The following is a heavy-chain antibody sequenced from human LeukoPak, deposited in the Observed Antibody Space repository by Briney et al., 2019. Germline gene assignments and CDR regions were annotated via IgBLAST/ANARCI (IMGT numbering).Heavy chain of an antibody. Sequence: ASVKVSCKASGYTFTSYGISWVRQAPGQGLEWMGWISAYNGNTNYAQKLQGRVTITTDTSTSTAYMQLSSQRSDDTAVYYCARNADIEVGYISPSSSDYWGQGTLVTVSS. CDR1: GYTFTSYG. D-gene: IGHD6-6*01. V-gene: IGHV1-18*01. J-gene: IGHJ4*02. CDR3: ARNADIEVGYISPSSSDY. CDR2: ISAYNGNT.